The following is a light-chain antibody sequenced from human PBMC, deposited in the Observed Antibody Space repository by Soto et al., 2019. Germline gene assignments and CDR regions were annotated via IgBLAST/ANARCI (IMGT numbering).Light chain of an antibody. CDR3: KQSYSIPFR. CDR2: AAS. V-gene: IGKV1-39*01. CDR1: QNISSY. J-gene: IGKJ3*01. Sequence: DIQMTQSPASLSASVGDSVTITCRAGQNISSYLNWYQLKPGKAPKLLIYAASSLQSGVPSRFSGSGSGPQSTLTVSSLQPAHFAPYYCKQSYSIPFRFRLATKVAIE.